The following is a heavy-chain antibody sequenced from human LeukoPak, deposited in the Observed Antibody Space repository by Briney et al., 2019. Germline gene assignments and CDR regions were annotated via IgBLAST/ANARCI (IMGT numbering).Heavy chain of an antibody. J-gene: IGHJ6*04. CDR1: GFTFSSYS. CDR2: ISSSSSYI. Sequence: GGSLRLSCAASGFTFSSYSMNWVRQAPGKGLEWVSSISSSSSYIYYADSVKGRFTISRDNAKNSLYLQMSSLRAEDTAVYYCARRVRGVIISYGMDVWGKGTTVTVSS. V-gene: IGHV3-21*01. D-gene: IGHD3-10*01. CDR3: ARRVRGVIISYGMDV.